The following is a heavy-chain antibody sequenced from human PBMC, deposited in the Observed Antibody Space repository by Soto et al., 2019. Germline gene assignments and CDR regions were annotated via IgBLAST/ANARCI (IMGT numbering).Heavy chain of an antibody. V-gene: IGHV1-18*01. CDR2: ISAYNGNT. J-gene: IGHJ4*02. D-gene: IGHD5-12*01. CDR3: ARGDSGYDFDLTAFDY. CDR1: GYTFTSYG. Sequence: VASVKVSCKASGYTFTSYGISWVRQAPGQGLEWMGWISAYNGNTNYAQKLQGSVTMTTDTSTSTAYMELRSLRSDDTAVYYCARGDSGYDFDLTAFDYWGQGTLVTVSS.